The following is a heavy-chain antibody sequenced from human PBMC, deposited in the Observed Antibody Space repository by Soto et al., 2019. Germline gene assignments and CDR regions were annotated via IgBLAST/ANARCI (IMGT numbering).Heavy chain of an antibody. D-gene: IGHD6-19*01. CDR2: IIPIFGTA. J-gene: IGHJ4*02. CDR1: GGTFSSYA. V-gene: IGHV1-69*12. CDR3: ASNNLGGWDRPYFDS. Sequence: QVQLVQSGAEVKKPGSSVKVSCKASGGTFSSYAISWVRQAPGQGLEWMGGIIPIFGTANYAQKFQGRVTITADESTSTGYMELSSLRSEDTALYFCASNNLGGWDRPYFDSWGQGTLVTVSS.